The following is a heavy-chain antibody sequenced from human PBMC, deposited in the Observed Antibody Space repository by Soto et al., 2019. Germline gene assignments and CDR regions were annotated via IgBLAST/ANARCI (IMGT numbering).Heavy chain of an antibody. J-gene: IGHJ5*02. CDR3: ARDVGDGGSWFLGKWVEP. V-gene: IGHV1-3*01. Sequence: ASVKVSCKASGYTFTSYAMHWVRQAPGQRLEWMGWINAGNGNTKYSQKFQGRVTITRDTSASTAYMELSSLRSEDTAVYYCARDVGDGGSWFLGKWVEPWGQGTLVTVSS. CDR2: INAGNGNT. CDR1: GYTFTSYA. D-gene: IGHD2-15*01.